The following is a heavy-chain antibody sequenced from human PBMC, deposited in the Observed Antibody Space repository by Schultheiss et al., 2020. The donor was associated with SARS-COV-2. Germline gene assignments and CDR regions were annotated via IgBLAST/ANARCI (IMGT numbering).Heavy chain of an antibody. J-gene: IGHJ5*02. D-gene: IGHD3-9*01. CDR2: IYYSGST. CDR3: ARGVTTGYPNWFDP. CDR1: GGSISSGGYY. Sequence: LRLSCTVSGGSISSGGYYWSWIRQPPGKGLEWIGYIYYSGSTYYNPSLKSRVTISVDTSKNQFSLKLSSVTAADTAVYYCARGVTTGYPNWFDPWGQGTLVTV. V-gene: IGHV4-30-4*01.